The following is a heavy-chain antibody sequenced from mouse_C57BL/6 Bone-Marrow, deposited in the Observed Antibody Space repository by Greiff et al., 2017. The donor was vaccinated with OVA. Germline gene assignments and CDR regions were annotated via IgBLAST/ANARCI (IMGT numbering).Heavy chain of an antibody. V-gene: IGHV5-12*01. Sequence: VKLMESGGGLVQPGGSLKLSCAASGFTFSDYSMYWVRQTPEKRLEWVAYISNGGGSTYYPDTVKGRFTISRDNAKDTLYLQMNRLKSKDTAIYNCERQCGYEGYFDVWGTGTTVTVSS. D-gene: IGHD2-2*01. CDR2: ISNGGGST. CDR1: GFTFSDYS. CDR3: ERQCGYEGYFDV. J-gene: IGHJ1*03.